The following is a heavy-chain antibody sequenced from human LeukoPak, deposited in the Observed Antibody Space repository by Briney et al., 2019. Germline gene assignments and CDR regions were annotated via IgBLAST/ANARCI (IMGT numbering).Heavy chain of an antibody. V-gene: IGHV4-59*11. CDR2: IYYSGST. CDR1: GGSISSHY. J-gene: IGHJ3*02. CDR3: ARAGVVVVAATPGDVDAFDI. Sequence: SETLSLTCTVSGGSISSHYWSWIRQPPGKGLEWIGCIYYSGSTNYNPSLKSRVTISVDTSKNQFSLKLSSVTAADTAVYYCARAGVVVVAATPGDVDAFDIWGQGTMVTVSS. D-gene: IGHD2-15*01.